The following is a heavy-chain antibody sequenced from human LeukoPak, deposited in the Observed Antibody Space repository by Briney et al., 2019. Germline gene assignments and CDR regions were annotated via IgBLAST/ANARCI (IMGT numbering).Heavy chain of an antibody. Sequence: GGSLRLSCTASGFTFGDYAMSWVRQAPGKGLEWVGFIRSKAYGGTTEYAASVKGRFTISRDDSKSIAYLQMNSLKTEDTAVYYCARSSGGYYYDSSGFLDYWGQGTLVTVSS. V-gene: IGHV3-49*04. CDR3: ARSSGGYYYDSSGFLDY. D-gene: IGHD3-22*01. CDR2: IRSKAYGGTT. J-gene: IGHJ4*02. CDR1: GFTFGDYA.